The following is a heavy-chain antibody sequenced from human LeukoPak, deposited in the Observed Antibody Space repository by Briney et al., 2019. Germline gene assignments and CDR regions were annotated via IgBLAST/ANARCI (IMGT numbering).Heavy chain of an antibody. CDR1: GFTFSSYA. V-gene: IGHV3-30-3*01. D-gene: IGHD3-22*01. CDR2: ISYDGSNI. Sequence: PGVSLRLSCAACGFTFSSYATHWVRQAPGKGVEWVAVISYDGSNIYYADSVKGRYPISRDNSKNTLYLQMNRLRAEDTAVYYCAREWGPTPYYYDSSGPISPAGYWGQGTLVTVSS. J-gene: IGHJ4*02. CDR3: AREWGPTPYYYDSSGPISPAGY.